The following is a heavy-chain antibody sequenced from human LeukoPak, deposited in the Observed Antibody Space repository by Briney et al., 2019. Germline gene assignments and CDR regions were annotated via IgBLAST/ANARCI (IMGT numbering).Heavy chain of an antibody. V-gene: IGHV1-2*02. Sequence: ASVKVSCKASGYTFTSYYMHWVRQAPGQGLEWMGWINPNSGGTNYAQKFQGRVTMTRDTSTSTVYMELSSLRSEDTAVYYCARDSLNAYSSGWYGNDYWGQGTLVTVSS. CDR3: ARDSLNAYSSGWYGNDY. D-gene: IGHD6-19*01. J-gene: IGHJ4*02. CDR1: GYTFTSYY. CDR2: INPNSGGT.